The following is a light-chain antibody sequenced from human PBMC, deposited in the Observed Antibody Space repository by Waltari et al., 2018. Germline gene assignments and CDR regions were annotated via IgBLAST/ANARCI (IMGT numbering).Light chain of an antibody. V-gene: IGLV3-21*02. CDR1: NIEDKS. CDR2: DDS. Sequence: YVLTQPPSVSVAPGQTATITCGGDNIEDKSVNWYKQRPGPAPVLVGYDDSDRPSGIPERFSGSNSGKATLTISRVEAGDEADYYCQVWDSTSDHVVFGGGTKLTVL. J-gene: IGLJ2*01. CDR3: QVWDSTSDHVV.